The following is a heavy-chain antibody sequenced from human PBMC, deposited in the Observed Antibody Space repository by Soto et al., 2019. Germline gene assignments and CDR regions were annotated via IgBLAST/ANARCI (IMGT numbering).Heavy chain of an antibody. J-gene: IGHJ4*02. CDR3: AGGQYYFDY. Sequence: QVQLVESGGGVVQPGRSLRLSCAASGFPFSSYGMHWVRQAPGKGLEWVAHISYDGSNKHYTDSVKGRFTISRDNSKNMWYLQMSSLRAEDTAGYYCAGGQYYFDYCGQGTRVSVSS. D-gene: IGHD2-15*01. V-gene: IGHV3-30*03. CDR2: ISYDGSNK. CDR1: GFPFSSYG.